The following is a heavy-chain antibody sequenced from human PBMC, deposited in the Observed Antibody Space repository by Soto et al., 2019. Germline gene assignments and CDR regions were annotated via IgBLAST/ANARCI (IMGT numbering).Heavy chain of an antibody. J-gene: IGHJ4*02. D-gene: IGHD2-2*01. CDR2: TYYRSKWYN. V-gene: IGHV6-1*01. Sequence: PSQTLSLTCAISGDSLSSNSAAWNWIRQSPSRGLEWLGRTYYRSKWYNDYAASVKSRMTINPDTSKNQFSLELNSVTPEDTAVYYCARGSHTSTWYWGQGTLVTVSS. CDR3: ARGSHTSTWY. CDR1: GDSLSSNSAA.